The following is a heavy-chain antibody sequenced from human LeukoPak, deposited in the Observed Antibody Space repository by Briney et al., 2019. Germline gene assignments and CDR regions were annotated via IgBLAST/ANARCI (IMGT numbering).Heavy chain of an antibody. V-gene: IGHV1-2*06. CDR3: ARGSDFDY. Sequence: ASVKVSRKASGYTFTDYYTHWVRQAPGQGLEWMGRINSKSGDTNYAQNFQGRVTMTRDTSINTAYMELSRLTFDDTAVYYCARGSDFDYWGQGTLVTVSS. CDR1: GYTFTDYY. J-gene: IGHJ4*02. CDR2: INSKSGDT.